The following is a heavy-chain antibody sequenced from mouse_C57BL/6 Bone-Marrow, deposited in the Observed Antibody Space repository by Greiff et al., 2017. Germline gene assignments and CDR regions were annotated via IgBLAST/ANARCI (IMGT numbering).Heavy chain of an antibody. Sequence: DVQLQESGAELVRPGASVKLSCTASGFNIKDDYMHWVKQRPEQGLEWIGWIDPENGDTEYASKFQGKATITADTSSNTAYLQLSSLTSEDTAVYYCTTLLYYGSSYGYFDYWGQGTTLTVSS. CDR1: GFNIKDDY. D-gene: IGHD1-1*01. J-gene: IGHJ2*01. CDR2: IDPENGDT. CDR3: TTLLYYGSSYGYFDY. V-gene: IGHV14-4*01.